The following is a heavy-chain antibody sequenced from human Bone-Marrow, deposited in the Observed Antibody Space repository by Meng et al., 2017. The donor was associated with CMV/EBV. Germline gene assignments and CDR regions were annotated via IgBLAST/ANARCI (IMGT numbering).Heavy chain of an antibody. V-gene: IGHV3-21*01. CDR3: ARDRIVVVPAATNWFDP. CDR1: GFPFRTYS. CDR2: ISSSSTYK. D-gene: IGHD2-2*01. J-gene: IGHJ5*02. Sequence: GGSLRLSCAASGFPFRTYSMNWVRQAPGKVLEWVSSISSSSTYKHYADSVEGRFTISRDNAKNTLYLQMNSLRAEDTAVYYCARDRIVVVPAATNWFDPWGQGTLVTVSS.